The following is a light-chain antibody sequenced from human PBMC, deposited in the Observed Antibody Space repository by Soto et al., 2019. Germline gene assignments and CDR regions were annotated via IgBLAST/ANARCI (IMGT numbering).Light chain of an antibody. CDR3: QQRSSWTHP. CDR2: DAS. J-gene: IGKJ5*01. V-gene: IGKV3D-11*01. CDR1: QDVTNS. Sequence: ILVTQSPSTLSLTPGEGVTLCWRAAQDVTNSVAWYQQKRGQAPRLLIYDASARASGVSARFSGSGSGTDLTLTISGLQTEDFAVYYCQQRSSWTHPFGQGTRLEI.